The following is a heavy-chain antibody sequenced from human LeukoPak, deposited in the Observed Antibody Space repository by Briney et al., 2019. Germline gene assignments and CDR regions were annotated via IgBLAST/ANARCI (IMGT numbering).Heavy chain of an antibody. J-gene: IGHJ4*02. Sequence: GGSLRLSCAASGFTFTRYAMHWVRQAPGKGLEWVAFIRFDGSNKYYADSVKGRFTISRDNSKNTLYLQMNSLRAEDTAVYYCARDSGSYLRYYFDYWGQGTLVTVSS. V-gene: IGHV3-30*02. CDR2: IRFDGSNK. CDR1: GFTFTRYA. D-gene: IGHD1-26*01. CDR3: ARDSGSYLRYYFDY.